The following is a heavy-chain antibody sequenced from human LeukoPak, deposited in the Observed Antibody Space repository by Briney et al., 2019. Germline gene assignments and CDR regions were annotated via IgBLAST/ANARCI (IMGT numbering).Heavy chain of an antibody. D-gene: IGHD3-22*01. V-gene: IGHV1-2*06. CDR1: GYTFTGYY. Sequence: ASVKVSCKASGYTFTGYYMHWVRQAPGQGLEWMGRINPNSGGTNYAQKFQGRVTMTRDTSISTAYMELSRLRSDDTAVYYCARDYYYDSSGYYRRDAFDIWGQGTMVTVSS. CDR3: ARDYYYDSSGYYRRDAFDI. J-gene: IGHJ3*02. CDR2: INPNSGGT.